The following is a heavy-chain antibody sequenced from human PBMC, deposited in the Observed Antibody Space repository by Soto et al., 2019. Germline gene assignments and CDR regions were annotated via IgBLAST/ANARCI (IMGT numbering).Heavy chain of an antibody. Sequence: GGSLRLSCAVSGLTFSKFWMHWVRQAPGKGLVWVSYVMGDGTTTDYADSVKGRFTISRDNAKNTVFLQMNSLRAEDTAVYYCATLNSFGSDFWGHGTLVTVYS. CDR3: ATLNSFGSDF. CDR2: VMGDGTTT. V-gene: IGHV3-74*01. CDR1: GLTFSKFW. D-gene: IGHD3-3*01. J-gene: IGHJ4*01.